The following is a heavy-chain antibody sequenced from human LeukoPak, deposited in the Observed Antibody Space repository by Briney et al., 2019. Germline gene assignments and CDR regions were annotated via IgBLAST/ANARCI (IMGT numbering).Heavy chain of an antibody. D-gene: IGHD5-18*01. Sequence: SETLSLTCTVSGGSISSYYWSWIRQPPGKGLEWIGYIYYSGSTNYNPSLKSRVTISVDTSKNQFSLKLTSVTAADTAVYYCARTTEGGYTYGYFYYYYMNVWGKGTTVTISS. CDR2: IYYSGST. V-gene: IGHV4-59*01. J-gene: IGHJ6*03. CDR1: GGSISSYY. CDR3: ARTTEGGYTYGYFYYYYMNV.